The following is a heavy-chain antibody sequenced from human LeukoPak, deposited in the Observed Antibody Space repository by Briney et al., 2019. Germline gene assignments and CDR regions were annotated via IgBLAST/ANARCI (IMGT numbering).Heavy chain of an antibody. CDR2: INPKSGGT. D-gene: IGHD3-3*01. CDR3: ARGPRITIFGVVMANDAFDI. V-gene: IGHV1-2*02. J-gene: IGHJ3*02. Sequence: ASVKVSCKASGGTFSSYAISWARQAPGQGLEWMGWINPKSGGTVYAQKFQGRVTMTRDTSSSTAYMELSRLRFDDTVVYYCARGPRITIFGVVMANDAFDIWGQGTMVTLSS. CDR1: GGTFSSYA.